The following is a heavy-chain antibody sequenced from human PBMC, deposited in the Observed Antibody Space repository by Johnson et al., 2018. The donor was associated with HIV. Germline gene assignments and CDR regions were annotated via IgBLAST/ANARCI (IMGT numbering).Heavy chain of an antibody. V-gene: IGHV3-NL1*01. CDR1: RFTFSFYA. CDR3: SRGKAFDI. J-gene: IGHJ3*02. Sequence: QVQLVESGGGVAQPGRSLRLSCAASRFTFSFYAMHWVRQAPGKGLEWVSVIYSGGSTYYADSVKGRFPSSRDNSKNSLYLQMNSLRAGDTAVYYMSRGKAFDIWGQGTMVPVSS. CDR2: IYSGGST.